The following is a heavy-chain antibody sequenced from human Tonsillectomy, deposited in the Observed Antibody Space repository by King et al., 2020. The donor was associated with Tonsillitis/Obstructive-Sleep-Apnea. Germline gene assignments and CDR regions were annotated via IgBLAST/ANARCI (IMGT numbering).Heavy chain of an antibody. V-gene: IGHV5-10-1*01. Sequence: QLVQSGAEVKKPGESLRISCKGSGYRFTNYWISWVRQMPGKGLEWMGKIDPSDSYTDYSPSFQGHVTISADKAISTAYLQLSSLRASDTAMYYCARGIIILESAFDVWGQGTMVTVSS. CDR2: IDPSDSYT. CDR3: ARGIIILESAFDV. CDR1: GYRFTNYW. J-gene: IGHJ3*01. D-gene: IGHD3-10*01.